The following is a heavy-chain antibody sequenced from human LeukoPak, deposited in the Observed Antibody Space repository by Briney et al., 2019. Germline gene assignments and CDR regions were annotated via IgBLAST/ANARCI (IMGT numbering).Heavy chain of an antibody. CDR1: GLTFSSHW. V-gene: IGHV3-74*01. D-gene: IGHD4-17*01. Sequence: TGGSLRLSCAASGLTFSSHWMHWVRQAPGKGLVWVSRITNDGSSTTYADSVKGRFTISRDNSKNTLYLQMSSLRAEDTAVYYCVKIDLGSYDYGDYESGYYGMDVWGQGTTVTVSS. J-gene: IGHJ6*02. CDR3: VKIDLGSYDYGDYESGYYGMDV. CDR2: ITNDGSST.